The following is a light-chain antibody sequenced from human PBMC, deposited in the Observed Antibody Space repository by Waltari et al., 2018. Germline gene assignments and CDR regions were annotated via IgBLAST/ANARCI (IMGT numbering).Light chain of an antibody. CDR2: RAS. CDR3: QQGYSYPFT. CDR1: QGIGNN. V-gene: IGKV1-16*01. J-gene: IGKJ3*01. Sequence: DIQMTQSPTSLSASVGDTVTITCQASQGIGNNLNWYQQKPGKAPKLLIYRASSLQSGSPSRLSGSGSGTDFTLIISSLQPEDFATYYCQQGYSYPFTFGPGTKLDIK.